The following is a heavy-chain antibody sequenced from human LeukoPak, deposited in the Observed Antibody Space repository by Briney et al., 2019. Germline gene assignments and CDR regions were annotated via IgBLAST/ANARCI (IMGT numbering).Heavy chain of an antibody. CDR3: ARQEDSYDSSGYPDYFDY. Sequence: SETLSLTCTVSGGSISSSSYYWGWIRQPPGKGLEWIGSIYYSGSTYYNPSLKSRVTISVDTSKNQFSLKLSSVTAADTAVYYCARQEDSYDSSGYPDYFDYWGQGTLVTVSS. D-gene: IGHD3-22*01. V-gene: IGHV4-39*01. CDR2: IYYSGST. CDR1: GGSISSSSYY. J-gene: IGHJ4*02.